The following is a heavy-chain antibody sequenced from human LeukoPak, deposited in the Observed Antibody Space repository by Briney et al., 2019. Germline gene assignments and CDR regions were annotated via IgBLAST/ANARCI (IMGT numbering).Heavy chain of an antibody. Sequence: PSETLSLTCTVSGGSISGNYWSWIRQPPGKGLEWIAYIYYSGSTNYNPSLKSRVTISVDTSKNQFSLKLSSVTAADTAVYYCARLPLYGDYGGGYWGQGTLVTVSS. J-gene: IGHJ4*02. CDR1: GGSISGNY. D-gene: IGHD4-17*01. CDR2: IYYSGST. V-gene: IGHV4-59*08. CDR3: ARLPLYGDYGGGY.